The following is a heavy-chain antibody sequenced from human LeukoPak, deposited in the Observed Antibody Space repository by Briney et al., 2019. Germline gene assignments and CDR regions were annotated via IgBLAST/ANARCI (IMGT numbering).Heavy chain of an antibody. D-gene: IGHD5-12*01. CDR3: TRRAYSDYDYRPFV. CDR2: IYHSGTT. V-gene: IGHV4-59*01. CDR1: GASISTFH. J-gene: IGHJ4*02. Sequence: SQTLPLTCTASGASISTFHWRWIPQHPGRHQQHIGYIYHSGTTNYSPAVNGRVTIAVDTSKTQLPLKLTSVTAADTAVYYSTRRAYSDYDYRPFVWGQGALVTVSS.